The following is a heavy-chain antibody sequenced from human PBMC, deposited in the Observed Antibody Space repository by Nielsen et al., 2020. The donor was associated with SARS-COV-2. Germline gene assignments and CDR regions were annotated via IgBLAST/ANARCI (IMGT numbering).Heavy chain of an antibody. D-gene: IGHD5-24*01. J-gene: IGHJ6*02. Sequence: GESLKISCAASGFTFSDYHMNWIRQAPGKGLEWVSDISSSSIYTNYADSVKGRFTISRDNAKNSLYLQMNSLRAEDTAVYYCARDLTDNSALDVWGQGTTVTVSS. V-gene: IGHV3-11*05. CDR1: GFTFSDYH. CDR2: ISSSSIYT. CDR3: ARDLTDNSALDV.